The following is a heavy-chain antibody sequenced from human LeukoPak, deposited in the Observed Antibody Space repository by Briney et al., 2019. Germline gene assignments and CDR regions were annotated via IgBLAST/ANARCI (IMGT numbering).Heavy chain of an antibody. CDR2: ISGSGGST. J-gene: IGHJ4*02. CDR1: GFTFSSYG. CDR3: ARAGNTRFDY. D-gene: IGHD2/OR15-2a*01. V-gene: IGHV3-23*01. Sequence: PGGTLRLSCAASGFTFSSYGMSWVRQAPGKGLEWVSAISGSGGSTYYADSVKGRFTISRDNSKNTLYLQMNSLRAENTAVYYCARAGNTRFDYWGQGTLVTVSS.